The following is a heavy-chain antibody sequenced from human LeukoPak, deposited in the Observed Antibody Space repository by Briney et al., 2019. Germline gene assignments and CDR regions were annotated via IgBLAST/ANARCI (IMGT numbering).Heavy chain of an antibody. CDR3: ARDRLGATGHWRIDV. D-gene: IGHD1-26*01. CDR1: GGSFSSYY. Sequence: SETLSLTCTVSGGSFSSYYWTWIRQPAGKGLEWIGRIYNSGTTNYSPSLESRVTMSLDTSKNRLSLSLSSVTAADTAVYYCARDRLGATGHWRIDVWGRGTLVTVSS. V-gene: IGHV4-4*07. J-gene: IGHJ2*01. CDR2: IYNSGTT.